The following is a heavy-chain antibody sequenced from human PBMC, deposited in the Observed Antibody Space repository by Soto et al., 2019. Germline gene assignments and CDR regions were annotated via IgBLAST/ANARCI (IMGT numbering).Heavy chain of an antibody. CDR2: ISSSSSTI. J-gene: IGHJ6*03. D-gene: IGHD2-21*02. Sequence: PGGSLRLSCAASGFTFSSYSMNWVRQAPGKGLEWVSYISSSSSTIYYADSVKGRFTISRDNAKNSLYLQMNSLRAEDTAVYYCARGGHGGDSNRDYYYYMDVWGKGTTVTVSS. CDR3: ARGGHGGDSNRDYYYYMDV. CDR1: GFTFSSYS. V-gene: IGHV3-48*04.